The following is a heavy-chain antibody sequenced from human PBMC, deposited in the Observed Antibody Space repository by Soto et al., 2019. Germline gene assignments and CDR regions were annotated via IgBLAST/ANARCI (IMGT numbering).Heavy chain of an antibody. CDR2: IYYSGST. V-gene: IGHV4-59*01. CDR1: GGSISSYS. J-gene: IGHJ4*02. Sequence: QVQLQESGPGLVKPSEPLSLTCTVSGGSISSYSWSWIRQPPGKGLEWMGYIYYSGSTNYNPSLKSRVTISVDTSKNQFSLKLSSVTAADTAVYYCARGWGLVFDYWGQGTLVTVSS. CDR3: ARGWGLVFDY. D-gene: IGHD2-21*02.